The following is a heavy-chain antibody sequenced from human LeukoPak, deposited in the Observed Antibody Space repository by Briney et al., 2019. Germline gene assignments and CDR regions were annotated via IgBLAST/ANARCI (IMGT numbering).Heavy chain of an antibody. CDR1: GFTFSSYG. CDR3: AKDFKWLPMPFDY. J-gene: IGHJ4*02. D-gene: IGHD5-12*01. CDR2: ISGSGGST. V-gene: IGHV3-23*01. Sequence: GGSLRLSCAASGFTFSSYGMSWVRQAPGKGLEWVSAISGSGGSTYYADSVKGRFTISRDNSKNTLYLQMNSLRAEDTAVYYCAKDFKWLPMPFDYWGQGTLVTVSS.